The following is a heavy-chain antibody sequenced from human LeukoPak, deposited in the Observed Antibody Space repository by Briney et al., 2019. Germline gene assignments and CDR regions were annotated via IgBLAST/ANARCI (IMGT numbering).Heavy chain of an antibody. V-gene: IGHV3-7*01. CDR3: ATDRGWRTSGYYLYYFEY. Sequence: GGSLRLSCAASGFIFRNYWMSWVRQAPGKGLEWVANIKQDGSEKYYVDSVKGRFTISRDNAKNSLYLQMSSLRAEDTAVYYCATDRGWRTSGYYLYYFEYWGQGTLVTYSS. CDR1: GFIFRNYW. CDR2: IKQDGSEK. J-gene: IGHJ4*02. D-gene: IGHD3-3*01.